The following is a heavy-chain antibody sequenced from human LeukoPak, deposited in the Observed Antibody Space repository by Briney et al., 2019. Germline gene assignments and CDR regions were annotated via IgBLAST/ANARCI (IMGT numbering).Heavy chain of an antibody. CDR2: INPNSGGT. Sequence: ASVKVSCKASGYTFTGYYMHWVRQAPGQGLEWMGWINPNSGGTNYAQKFQGRVTMTRDTSISTAYMELSRLRSGDTAVYYCARGLAGQYYYDSSGYYTFGYWGQGTLVTVSS. V-gene: IGHV1-2*02. CDR3: ARGLAGQYYYDSSGYYTFGY. J-gene: IGHJ4*02. D-gene: IGHD3-22*01. CDR1: GYTFTGYY.